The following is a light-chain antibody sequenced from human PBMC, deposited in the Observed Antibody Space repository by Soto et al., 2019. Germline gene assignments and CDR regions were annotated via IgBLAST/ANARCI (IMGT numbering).Light chain of an antibody. CDR2: GAS. CDR1: ESVSSN. J-gene: IGKJ4*01. V-gene: IGKV3-15*01. Sequence: EIVMTQSPGTLSVSPGERATLSCRASESVSSNLAWYQQKPGQAPRLLVYGASTRDTGIPARFSGSGSGTEFTLTISSLQSEDFAVYYCQQYYKWPLTFGGGTKVEIK. CDR3: QQYYKWPLT.